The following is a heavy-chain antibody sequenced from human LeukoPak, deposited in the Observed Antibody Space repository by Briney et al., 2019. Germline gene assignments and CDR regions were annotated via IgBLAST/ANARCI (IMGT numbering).Heavy chain of an antibody. D-gene: IGHD3-10*01. Sequence: ASVKVSCKASGYTFTTFYMNWVRQAPGQGLEWMGIINPSDGNTTYAQKFQGRITMTSDTSTSTVYMELSSLRSEDTAVYYCGRRRGGGYIPYRGQGTLVTVSS. J-gene: IGHJ4*02. CDR2: INPSDGNT. V-gene: IGHV1-46*01. CDR3: GRRRGGGYIPY. CDR1: GYTFTTFY.